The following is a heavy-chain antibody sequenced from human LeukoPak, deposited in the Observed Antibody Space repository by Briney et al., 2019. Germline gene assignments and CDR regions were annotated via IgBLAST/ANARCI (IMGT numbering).Heavy chain of an antibody. CDR3: ARGPYGSGSYWVDY. CDR2: IYSGGST. CDR1: GFTVSSNY. V-gene: IGHV3-53*01. J-gene: IGHJ4*02. D-gene: IGHD3-10*01. Sequence: GGSLRLSCAASGFTVSSNYMSWVRQAPGKGLEWVSVIYSGGSTYYADSVKGRFSISRDNSKNTLYLQMNSPRAEDTAVCYCARGPYGSGSYWVDYWGQGTLVTVSS.